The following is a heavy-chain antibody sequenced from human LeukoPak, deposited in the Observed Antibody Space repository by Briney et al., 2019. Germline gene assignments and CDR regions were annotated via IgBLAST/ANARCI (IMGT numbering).Heavy chain of an antibody. CDR2: IYYSGST. CDR1: GGSISSHY. D-gene: IGHD3-10*01. V-gene: IGHV4-59*11. CDR3: ARDSGLWFGELFYFDY. Sequence: SETLSLTCTVSGGSISSHYWSWIRQPPGKGLEWIGYIYYSGSTNYSPSLKSRVTISVDTSKNQFSLKLSSVTAADTAVYYCARDSGLWFGELFYFDYWGQGTLVTVSS. J-gene: IGHJ4*02.